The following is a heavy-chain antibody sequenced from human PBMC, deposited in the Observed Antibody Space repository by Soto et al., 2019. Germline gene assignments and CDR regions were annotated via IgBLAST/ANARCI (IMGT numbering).Heavy chain of an antibody. V-gene: IGHV1-3*01. J-gene: IGHJ5*02. Sequence: ASVKVSCKASGYTFTSYAIHWVRQAPGQRLEWMGWINAGNGNTKYSQKFQGRVTITRDTSASTAYMELSSLRSEDTAVYYCARDLTAAGRDPWLDPWGQGTLVTVSS. CDR3: ARDLTAAGRDPWLDP. CDR1: GYTFTSYA. D-gene: IGHD6-13*01. CDR2: INAGNGNT.